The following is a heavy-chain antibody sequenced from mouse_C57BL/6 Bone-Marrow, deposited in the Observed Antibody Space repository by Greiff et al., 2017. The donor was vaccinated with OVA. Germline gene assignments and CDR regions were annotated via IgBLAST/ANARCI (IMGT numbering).Heavy chain of an antibody. CDR2: IDPENGDT. V-gene: IGHV14-4*01. CDR1: GFNIKDDY. CDR3: TTSYYYGSSFYWYFDV. Sequence: VQLQQSGAELVRPGASVKLSCTASGFNIKDDYMHWVKQRPEQGLEWIGLIDPENGDTEYASKFQGKATITADTSSNTAYLQLSSLTSEDTAVYYCTTSYYYGSSFYWYFDVWGTGTTVTVSS. J-gene: IGHJ1*03. D-gene: IGHD1-1*01.